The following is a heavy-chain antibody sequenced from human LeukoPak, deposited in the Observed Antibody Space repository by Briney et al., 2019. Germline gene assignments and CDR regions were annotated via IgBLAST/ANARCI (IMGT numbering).Heavy chain of an antibody. J-gene: IGHJ5*01. V-gene: IGHV3-23*01. CDR2: ISGSGGST. D-gene: IGHD2-8*01. CDR1: GFTFSPYA. CDR3: AKEGVYVNNWFES. Sequence: GGSLRLSCAASGFTFSPYAMSWVRQAPGKGLEWVSAISGSGGSTYYADSVKGRFTISRDNSKNTLYLQVNSLRAEDTAIYYCAKEGVYVNNWFESWGQGTLVTVSS.